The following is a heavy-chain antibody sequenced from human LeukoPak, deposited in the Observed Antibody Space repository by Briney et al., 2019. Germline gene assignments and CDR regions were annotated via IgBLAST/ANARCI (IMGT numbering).Heavy chain of an antibody. V-gene: IGHV3-7*01. D-gene: IGHD1-26*01. Sequence: GGSLRLSCAASGFTFSSYGMHWVRQAPGKGLEWVANIKQDGSEKYYVDSVKGRFTISRDNAKNSLYLQMNSLRAEDTAVYYCARDRGSYYSWGQGTLVTVSS. CDR2: IKQDGSEK. CDR1: GFTFSSYG. J-gene: IGHJ4*02. CDR3: ARDRGSYYS.